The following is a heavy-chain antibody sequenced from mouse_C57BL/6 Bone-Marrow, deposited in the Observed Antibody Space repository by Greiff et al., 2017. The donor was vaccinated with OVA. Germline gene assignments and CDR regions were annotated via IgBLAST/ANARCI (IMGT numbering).Heavy chain of an antibody. CDR2: IDPENGDT. J-gene: IGHJ2*01. Sequence: VQLQQSGAELVRPGASVKLSCTASGFNIKDDYMHWVKQRPEQGLEWIGWIDPENGDTEYASKFQGKATITADTSSNTAYLQLSSLTSEDTAVYYCTTYGSSSDYWGQGTTLTVSS. V-gene: IGHV14-4*01. D-gene: IGHD1-1*01. CDR3: TTYGSSSDY. CDR1: GFNIKDDY.